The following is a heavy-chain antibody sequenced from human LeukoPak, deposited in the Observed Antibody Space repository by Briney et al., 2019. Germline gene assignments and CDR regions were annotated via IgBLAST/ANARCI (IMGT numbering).Heavy chain of an antibody. V-gene: IGHV4-39*01. CDR3: ARRDIVTTGTIDY. J-gene: IGHJ4*02. CDR1: GGSISNNNYY. CDR2: IYYSGST. Sequence: SETLSLTCTVSGGSISNNNYYWAWIRQPPGKGLEWIGNIYYSGSTYYNPSLKSRVAISVDTSKNQFSLKLSSVTAADTAVYYCARRDIVTTGTIDYWGQGTLVTVSS. D-gene: IGHD5-12*01.